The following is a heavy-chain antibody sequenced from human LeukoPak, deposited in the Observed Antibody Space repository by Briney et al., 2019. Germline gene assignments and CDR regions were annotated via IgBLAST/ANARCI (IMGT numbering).Heavy chain of an antibody. CDR2: ISYDGSNK. Sequence: GRSLRLSCAASGFTFSSYGMHWVRQAPGKGLEWVAVISYDGSNKYYADSVKGRFTISRDNSKNTLYLQMNSLRAEDTSVYYCARRSYGSGLSRTHNWFDPWGQGTLVTVSS. CDR1: GFTFSSYG. J-gene: IGHJ5*02. D-gene: IGHD3-10*01. CDR3: ARRSYGSGLSRTHNWFDP. V-gene: IGHV3-30*03.